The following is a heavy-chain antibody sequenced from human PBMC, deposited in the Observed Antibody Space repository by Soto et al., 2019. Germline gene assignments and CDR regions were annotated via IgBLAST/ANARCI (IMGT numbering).Heavy chain of an antibody. CDR1: GYTFTSYG. V-gene: IGHV1-18*04. D-gene: IGHD2-21*02. CDR2: ISAYNGNT. J-gene: IGHJ4*02. Sequence: ASVKVSFKASGYTFTSYGISWVRQAPGQGLEWMGWISAYNGNTNYAQKLQGRVTMTTDTSTSTAYMELRSLRSDDTAVYYCARSVVVTAIPSIFDYWGQGALVTVSS. CDR3: ARSVVVTAIPSIFDY.